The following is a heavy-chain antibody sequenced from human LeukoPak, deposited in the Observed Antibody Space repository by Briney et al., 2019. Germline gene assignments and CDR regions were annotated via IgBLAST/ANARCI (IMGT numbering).Heavy chain of an antibody. V-gene: IGHV1-46*01. J-gene: IGHJ5*02. Sequence: ASVKVTCKASGYSFTGSYMHWVRQAPGQGLEWMGIINPSGGTTNYAQKFQGRVTMTRDTSTSTVYMDLSSLRSEDTAVYYCARRASYAFFTWGQGTLVTVSS. CDR1: GYSFTGSY. CDR2: INPSGGTT. CDR3: ARRASYAFFT. D-gene: IGHD5-18*01.